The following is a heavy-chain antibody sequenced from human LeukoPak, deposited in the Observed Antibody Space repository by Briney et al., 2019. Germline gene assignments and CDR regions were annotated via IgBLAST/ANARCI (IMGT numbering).Heavy chain of an antibody. Sequence: SEALSLTCAVYGGSFSGYYWSWIRQPPGKGLEWIGEINHSGSTNYNPSLKSRVTISVDTSKSQFSLKLSSVTAADTAVYYCARVIAATGPGSYYYGMDVWGQGTTVTVSS. V-gene: IGHV4-34*01. D-gene: IGHD6-13*01. CDR2: INHSGST. CDR3: ARVIAATGPGSYYYGMDV. CDR1: GGSFSGYY. J-gene: IGHJ6*02.